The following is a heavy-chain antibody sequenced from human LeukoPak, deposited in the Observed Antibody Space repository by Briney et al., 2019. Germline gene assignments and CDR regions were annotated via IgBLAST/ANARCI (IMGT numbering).Heavy chain of an antibody. Sequence: PGRSLRLSCAASGFTFSSYGMHWVRQAPGKGLEWVAVISYDGSNKYYADSVKGRFTISRDNSKNTLYLQMSSLRAEDTTVYYCARDSDLDYWGQGTLVTVSS. CDR3: ARDSDLDY. CDR2: ISYDGSNK. J-gene: IGHJ4*02. V-gene: IGHV3-30*03. CDR1: GFTFSSYG.